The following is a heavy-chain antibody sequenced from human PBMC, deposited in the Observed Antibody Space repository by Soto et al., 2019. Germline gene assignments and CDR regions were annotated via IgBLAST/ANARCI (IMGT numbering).Heavy chain of an antibody. D-gene: IGHD6-6*01. Sequence: EVQLLESGGGLVQPGGSLRLSCAASGFTFSSYAMSWVRQAPGKGLEWVSAISGSGGSTYYADAVKGRFTVSRDHSKNTLYLQMNRLRTEDTAVYYCASRSSSAPHSYFDYWGQGTLVTVSS. CDR3: ASRSSSAPHSYFDY. J-gene: IGHJ4*02. CDR1: GFTFSSYA. V-gene: IGHV3-23*01. CDR2: ISGSGGST.